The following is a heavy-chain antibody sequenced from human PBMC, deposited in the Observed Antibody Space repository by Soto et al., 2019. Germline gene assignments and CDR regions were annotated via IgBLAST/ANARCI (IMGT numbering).Heavy chain of an antibody. CDR3: ARDRGSYGMDV. Sequence: QVQLQESGPGLVKPSQTLSLTCSVSGDSISGGYYWSWIRQHPGKGLEWIGYVSPIGTPYYSPSLSSRVSISMHTSKNQLSLEVRSVSAADTAVYYCARDRGSYGMDVWGPGTTVTVSS. CDR1: GDSISGGYY. V-gene: IGHV4-31*03. J-gene: IGHJ6*02. CDR2: VSPIGTP.